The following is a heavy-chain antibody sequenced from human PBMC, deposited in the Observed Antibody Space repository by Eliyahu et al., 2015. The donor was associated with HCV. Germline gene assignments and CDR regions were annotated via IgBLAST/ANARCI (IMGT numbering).Heavy chain of an antibody. CDR1: GFTFGXYA. Sequence: EVQLVESGGGLVKPGRSLRLSCTASGFTFGXYAMXWFRQAPGKGLEWVGFIRSKAYGGTTEYAASVKGRFTISRDDSKSIAYLQMNSLKTEDTAVYYCTREDYDFWSGYYPYYYGMDVWGQGTTVTVSS. CDR2: IRSKAYGGTT. CDR3: TREDYDFWSGYYPYYYGMDV. V-gene: IGHV3-49*05. J-gene: IGHJ6*02. D-gene: IGHD3-3*01.